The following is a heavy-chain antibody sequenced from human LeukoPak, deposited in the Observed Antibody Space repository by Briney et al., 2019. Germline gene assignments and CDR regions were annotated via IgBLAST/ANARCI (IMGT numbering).Heavy chain of an antibody. Sequence: GGSLRLSCAASGFTFGSYAMSWVRQAPGKGLEWVSAISGSGGSTYYADSVKGRFTISRDNSKNTLYLQMNSLRAEDTAVYYCALSLAYCGGDCYSSFDYWGQGTLVTVSS. CDR1: GFTFGSYA. V-gene: IGHV3-23*01. CDR2: ISGSGGST. D-gene: IGHD2-21*02. CDR3: ALSLAYCGGDCYSSFDY. J-gene: IGHJ4*02.